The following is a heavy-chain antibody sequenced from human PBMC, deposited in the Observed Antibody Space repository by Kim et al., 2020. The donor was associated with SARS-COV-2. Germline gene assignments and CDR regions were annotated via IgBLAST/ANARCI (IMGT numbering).Heavy chain of an antibody. CDR3: AGGTMVRGGLDYVDY. Sequence: SETLSLTCTASGGSISSYYWSWIRQPPGKGLEWIGCIYYSVTTNYNPSLKSRATISLNTSNNQFSLKLTSVTAAATAVYYCAGGTMVRGGLDYVDYCVQG. J-gene: IGHJ4*02. CDR1: GGSISSYY. D-gene: IGHD3-10*01. V-gene: IGHV4-59*01. CDR2: IYYSVTT.